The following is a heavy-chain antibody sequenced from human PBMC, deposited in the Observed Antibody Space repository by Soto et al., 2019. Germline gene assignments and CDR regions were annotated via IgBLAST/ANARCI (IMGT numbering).Heavy chain of an antibody. D-gene: IGHD5-12*01. J-gene: IGHJ6*03. V-gene: IGHV1-2*04. Sequence: QVQLVQSGAEVRKPGASVTVSCRSSGDSFNDYYIHWVRQAPGQGFEWMGWINPNGGVTKYAPKYQGWVIMTRDTSIRTVYMQLSRLRSDDTAVYYCARESGGATATLDYYYFYMDVWGTGTTVTVSS. CDR1: GDSFNDYY. CDR2: INPNGGVT. CDR3: ARESGGATATLDYYYFYMDV.